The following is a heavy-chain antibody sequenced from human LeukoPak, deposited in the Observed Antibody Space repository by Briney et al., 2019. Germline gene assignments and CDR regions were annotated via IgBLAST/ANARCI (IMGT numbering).Heavy chain of an antibody. Sequence: PSETLSLTCPVSGGSLSSYYWSWIRQPPGKGLEWIGYIYYSGSTKYKPSLKSRVTISVDTSKNQFSLKLSSVTAADTAVYYCARGRFFDAFHIWGEGTMVTVSS. CDR3: ARGRFFDAFHI. V-gene: IGHV4-59*01. CDR2: IYYSGST. J-gene: IGHJ3*02. D-gene: IGHD3-3*01. CDR1: GGSLSSYY.